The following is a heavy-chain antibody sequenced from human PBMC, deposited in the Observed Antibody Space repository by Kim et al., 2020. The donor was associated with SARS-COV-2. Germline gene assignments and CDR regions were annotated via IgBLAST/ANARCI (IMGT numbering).Heavy chain of an antibody. CDR3: AGDKIIVATMSPDYYYGMDV. CDR1: GGSISSYY. J-gene: IGHJ6*02. V-gene: IGHV4-59*01. D-gene: IGHD5-12*01. CDR2: IYYSGST. Sequence: SETLSLTCTVSGGSISSYYWSWIRQPPGKGLEWIGYIYYSGSTNYNPSLKSRVTITVDTSKNQFSLKLSSVTAADTAGYYCAGDKIIVATMSPDYYYGMDVWGQGTTVTVSS.